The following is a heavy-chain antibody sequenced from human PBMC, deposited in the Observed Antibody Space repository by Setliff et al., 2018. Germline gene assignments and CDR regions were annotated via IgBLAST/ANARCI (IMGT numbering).Heavy chain of an antibody. CDR3: ARFCGTSNCQRAPLFDY. CDR1: GASISDPY. CDR2: ILTTGST. D-gene: IGHD1-1*01. J-gene: IGHJ4*02. Sequence: KPSETLSHTCGVSGASISDPYWSWIRQPPGKGLEWIGHILTTGSTNYNPSLKSRIAISADTSRDRFSLRLTSVTAADTAIYYCARFCGTSNCQRAPLFDYWGQGILVTVSS. V-gene: IGHV4-4*08.